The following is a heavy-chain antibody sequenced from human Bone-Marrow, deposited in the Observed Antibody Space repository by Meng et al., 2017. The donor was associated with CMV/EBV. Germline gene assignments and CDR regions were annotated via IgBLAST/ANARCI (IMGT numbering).Heavy chain of an antibody. CDR1: GFTFDDYA. J-gene: IGHJ6*02. CDR2: LRYDGNNK. CDR3: ARDLSDCSSTSCYYYYYYGMDV. D-gene: IGHD2-2*01. Sequence: GGSLRLSCAASGFTFDDYAMHWVRQAPGKGLEWVAFLRYDGNNKDYVDSVKGRFTISRDNSKNTMYLQLTDLRNEDTAVYYCARDLSDCSSTSCYYYYYYGMDVWGQGTTVTVSS. V-gene: IGHV3-30*02.